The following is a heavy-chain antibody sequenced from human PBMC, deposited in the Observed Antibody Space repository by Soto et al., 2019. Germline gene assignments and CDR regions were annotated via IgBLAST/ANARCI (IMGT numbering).Heavy chain of an antibody. CDR1: GFTFTNYA. D-gene: IGHD2-15*01. CDR2: VSSGGST. V-gene: IGHV3-23*01. J-gene: IGHJ4*02. Sequence: HPGGSLRLSCAASGFTFTNYAMGWVRQAPGKGLEWVSVVSSGGSTYYADSVTGRFTVSRDNSKNTLSPQMNSLRAEDTAVYYCAKRRGAGGHFDYWGQGALVTVSS. CDR3: AKRRGAGGHFDY.